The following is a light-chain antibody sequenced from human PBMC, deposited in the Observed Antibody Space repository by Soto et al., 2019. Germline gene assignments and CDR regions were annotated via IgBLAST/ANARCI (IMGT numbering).Light chain of an antibody. CDR2: DAS. Sequence: SALSAXVRDXGTIXXQASKEISDVLNWYQQQAGKAPELLIYDASNWHTEMPWRFSGAGYNKDFTFTISSLQLDDSGTYYCHQFYNVPITFGHGTRTEIK. J-gene: IGKJ5*01. V-gene: IGKV1-33*01. CDR3: HQFYNVPIT. CDR1: KEISDV.